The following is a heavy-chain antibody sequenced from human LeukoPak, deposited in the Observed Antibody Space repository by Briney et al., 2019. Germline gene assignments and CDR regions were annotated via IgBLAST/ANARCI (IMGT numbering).Heavy chain of an antibody. CDR2: IWHDGSNE. Sequence: GGSLRLSCAASGFTFSSYGMHWVRQAPGKGLEWVAVIWHDGSNEYYADSVKGRFTISRDNSKNTLYLQMNSLRAEDTAVYYCAKDGGFDYFDYWGQGTLVTVSS. CDR3: AKDGGFDYFDY. CDR1: GFTFSSYG. J-gene: IGHJ4*02. D-gene: IGHD4-23*01. V-gene: IGHV3-33*06.